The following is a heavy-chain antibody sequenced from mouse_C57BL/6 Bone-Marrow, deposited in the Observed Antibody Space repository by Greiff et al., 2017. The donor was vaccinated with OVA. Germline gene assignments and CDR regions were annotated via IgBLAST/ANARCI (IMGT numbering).Heavy chain of an antibody. D-gene: IGHD1-1*01. CDR2: IYPRSGNT. CDR3: AKEEGVYYGHYYAMDY. V-gene: IGHV1-81*01. CDR1: GYTFTSYG. Sequence: VKLMESGAELARPGASVKLSCKASGYTFTSYGISWVKQRTGQGLEWIGEIYPRSGNTYYNEKFKGKATLTADKSSSTAYMELRSLTSEDSAVYFCAKEEGVYYGHYYAMDYWGQGTSVTVSS. J-gene: IGHJ4*01.